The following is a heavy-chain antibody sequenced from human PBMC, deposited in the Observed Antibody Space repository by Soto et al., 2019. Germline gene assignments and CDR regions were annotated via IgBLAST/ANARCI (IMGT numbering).Heavy chain of an antibody. CDR3: TTVASTQFDS. D-gene: IGHD4-17*01. Sequence: QVQLQESGPGLLKPSETLSLTCTVSGGSISSPSYNWGWVRQPPGKGPEWIGSFFYGGRTHYIPSLKSRLAISVDTARSQVALILTSVTAADTAVYYCTTVASTQFDSWGQGALVTVSS. J-gene: IGHJ4*02. CDR1: GGSISSPSYN. V-gene: IGHV4-39*01. CDR2: FFYGGRT.